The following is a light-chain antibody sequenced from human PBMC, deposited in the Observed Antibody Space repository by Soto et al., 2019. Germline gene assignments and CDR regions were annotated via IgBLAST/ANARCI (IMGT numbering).Light chain of an antibody. CDR3: QQYGSSPLIS. V-gene: IGKV3-11*01. CDR1: QSIRTS. J-gene: IGKJ5*01. CDR2: DAS. Sequence: EVVLTQSPATLSLSPGERATLSCMDSQSIRTSLAWYQQKPGQAPRLVIFDASNRANGVPARFGGSGSGTDFTLTINSLEPEDFAVYYCQQYGSSPLISFGQGTRLEIK.